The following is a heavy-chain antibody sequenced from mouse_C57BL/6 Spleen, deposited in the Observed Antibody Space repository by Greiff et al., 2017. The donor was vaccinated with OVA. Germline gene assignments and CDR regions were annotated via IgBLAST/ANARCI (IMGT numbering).Heavy chain of an antibody. Sequence: QVQLKESGAELVKPGASVKISCKASGYAFSSYWMNWVKQRPGKGLEWIGQIYPGDGDTNYNGKFKGKATLTADKYSSTAYMQLSSLTSEDSAVYFCARCYYYGSSYNYFDYWGQGTTLTVSS. D-gene: IGHD1-1*01. CDR2: IYPGDGDT. CDR3: ARCYYYGSSYNYFDY. J-gene: IGHJ2*01. CDR1: GYAFSSYW. V-gene: IGHV1-80*01.